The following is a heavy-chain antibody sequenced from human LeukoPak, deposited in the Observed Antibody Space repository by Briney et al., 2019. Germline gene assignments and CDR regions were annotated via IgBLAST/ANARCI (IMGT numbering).Heavy chain of an antibody. J-gene: IGHJ4*02. CDR2: IKKDGSEN. CDR3: ARGGVLVRGVMRGAYFDY. V-gene: IGHV3-7*01. Sequence: GGSLRLSCAASGFTFSDYWMSWVRQVPGKGLEWVADIKKDGSENYYADSVKGRFTISKDNAKNSLYLQMNSLRAEDTAVYYCARGGVLVRGVMRGAYFDYWGQGTLVTVSS. CDR1: GFTFSDYW. D-gene: IGHD3-10*01.